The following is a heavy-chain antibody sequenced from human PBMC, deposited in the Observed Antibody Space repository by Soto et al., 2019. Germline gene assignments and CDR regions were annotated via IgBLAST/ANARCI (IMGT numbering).Heavy chain of an antibody. J-gene: IGHJ4*02. CDR1: GDSVIGVGFH. D-gene: IGHD5-18*01. CDR2: IYNGVST. CDR3: ARGGGYSYGYFVSFYFDY. Sequence: PAETRSLTCTVSGDSVIGVGFHWSCLLRPPWEGLGWIVYIYNGVSTYYRPSLGILMHMSLDATRNHYSLRLTSVTAADTAVYYCARGGGYSYGYFVSFYFDYWGQGTLVTVSS. V-gene: IGHV4-30-4*01.